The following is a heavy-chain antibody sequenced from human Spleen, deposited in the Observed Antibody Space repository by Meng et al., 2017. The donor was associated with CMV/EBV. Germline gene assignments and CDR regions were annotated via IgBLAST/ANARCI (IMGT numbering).Heavy chain of an antibody. CDR1: GFTVSSNY. CDR3: ARPIVATIYYYYYYGMDV. V-gene: IGHV3-30*03. Sequence: GESLKISCAASGFTVSSNYMSWVRQAPGKGLEWVAVISYDGSNKYYADSVKGRFTISRDNSKNTLYLQMNSLRAEDTAVYYCARPIVATIYYYYYYGMDVRGQGTTVTVSS. CDR2: ISYDGSNK. J-gene: IGHJ6*02. D-gene: IGHD5-12*01.